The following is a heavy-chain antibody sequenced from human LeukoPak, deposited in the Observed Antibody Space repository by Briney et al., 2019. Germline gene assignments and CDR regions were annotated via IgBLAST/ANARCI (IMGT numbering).Heavy chain of an antibody. V-gene: IGHV4-61*02. CDR3: AREWAYCGGDCYFIFDY. CDR2: ICTSGST. CDR1: GGSISSGSYY. Sequence: MSSETLSLTCTVSGGSISSGSYYWSWIRQPAGKGLEWIGRICTSGSTNYNPSLKSRVTISVDTSKNQFSLKLSSVTAADTAVYYCAREWAYCGGDCYFIFDYWGQGTLVTVSS. J-gene: IGHJ4*02. D-gene: IGHD2-21*01.